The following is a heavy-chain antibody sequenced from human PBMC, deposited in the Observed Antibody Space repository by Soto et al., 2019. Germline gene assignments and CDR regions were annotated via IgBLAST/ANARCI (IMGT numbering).Heavy chain of an antibody. CDR3: ARSVVDTSMPPYYYSMDV. D-gene: IGHD5-18*01. V-gene: IGHV1-2*02. J-gene: IGHJ6*03. Sequence: QVRLVQSGAEVKTFGASVKVSCKASGFTFSDYYIQWVRQAPGQGLEWMGWINSNSGDTNCAQRFQGRVTMTRDTSINTVYMELSSLRSDETALYYCARSVVDTSMPPYYYSMDVWGPGTTVTVSS. CDR2: INSNSGDT. CDR1: GFTFSDYY.